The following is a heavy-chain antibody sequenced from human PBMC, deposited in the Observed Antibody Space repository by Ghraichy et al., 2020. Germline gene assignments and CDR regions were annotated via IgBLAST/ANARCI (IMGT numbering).Heavy chain of an antibody. Sequence: SETLSLTCTVSGGSISSGSYYWSWIRQPAGKGLEWIGRIYTSGSTNYNPSLKSRVTMSVDTSKNQFALKLSSVTAADTAVYYCARENDYSIYGAFDIWGHGTSVTVSS. CDR2: IYTSGST. CDR1: GGSISSGSYY. D-gene: IGHD4-11*01. CDR3: ARENDYSIYGAFDI. J-gene: IGHJ3*02. V-gene: IGHV4-61*02.